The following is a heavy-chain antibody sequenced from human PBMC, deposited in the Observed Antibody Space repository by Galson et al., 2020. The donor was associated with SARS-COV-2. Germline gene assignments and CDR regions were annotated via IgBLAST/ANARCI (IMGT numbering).Heavy chain of an antibody. V-gene: IGHV3-23*01. CDR1: GFIFRNYA. J-gene: IGHJ3*02. CDR2: ISGSGDST. D-gene: IGHD2-21*01. Sequence: GGSLRLSCTASGFIFRNYAMSWVRQAPGKGLAWVSGISGSGDSTFYADSVKGRFTISRDNSNNTLYMQMNSLRDEDKAVYYCARDGEWGTVIGALDIWGQGTMVTVSS. CDR3: ARDGEWGTVIGALDI.